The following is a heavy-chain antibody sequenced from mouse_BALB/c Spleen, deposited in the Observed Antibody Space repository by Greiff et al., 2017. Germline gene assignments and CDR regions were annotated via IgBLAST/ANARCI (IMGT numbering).Heavy chain of an antibody. CDR2: ISSGGST. CDR3: ARGRNYGSSYSRWYFEV. Sequence: DVMLVESGGGLVKPGGSLKLSCAASGFTFSSYAMSWVRQTPEKRLEWVASISSGGSTYYPASVKGRFTISRDNARNILYLQMSSLRSEDTAMYYCARGRNYGSSYSRWYFEVWGAGTTVTVSS. J-gene: IGHJ1*01. V-gene: IGHV5-6-5*01. CDR1: GFTFSSYA. D-gene: IGHD1-1*01.